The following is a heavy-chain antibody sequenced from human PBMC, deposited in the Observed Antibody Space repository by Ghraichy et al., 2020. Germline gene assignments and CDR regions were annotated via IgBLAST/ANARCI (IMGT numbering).Heavy chain of an antibody. J-gene: IGHJ1*01. CDR1: GYTFTSYG. D-gene: IGHD6-6*01. V-gene: IGHV1-18*01. CDR2: ISAYNGNT. Sequence: ASVKVSCKASGYTFTSYGISWVRQAPGQGLEWMGWISAYNGNTNYAQKLQGRVTMTTDTSTSTAYMELRSLRSDDPAVYYCARDRYSSSSLYFQHWGQGTLVTVSS. CDR3: ARDRYSSSSLYFQH.